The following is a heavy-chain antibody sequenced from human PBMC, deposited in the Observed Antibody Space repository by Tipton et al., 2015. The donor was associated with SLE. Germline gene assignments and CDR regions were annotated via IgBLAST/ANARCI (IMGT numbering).Heavy chain of an antibody. CDR3: AKIGSSSGTDY. J-gene: IGHJ4*02. V-gene: IGHV3-23*01. CDR1: GISFSNHA. D-gene: IGHD3-10*01. CDR2: TSATGYTT. Sequence: GSLRLSCAASGISFSNHAMTWVRQAPGKGLEWVSFTSATGYTTYYADSVKGRFTISRDNSQNTVHLEMNSLRVEDTAVYYCAKIGSSSGTDYWGQGTLVSVSS.